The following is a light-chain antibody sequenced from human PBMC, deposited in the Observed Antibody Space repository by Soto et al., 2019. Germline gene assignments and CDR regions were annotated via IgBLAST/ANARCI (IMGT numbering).Light chain of an antibody. CDR2: GAS. CDR3: QQYGRSPRT. Sequence: EIVLTQSPGTLSLYPGERATLSCRASQSVSSSYLAWYQQKPGQAPRLLIYGASSRATGIPDRFSGGGSGTDFSLTISRLEPEDFAVYYCQQYGRSPRTFGQGTKVEIK. J-gene: IGKJ1*01. CDR1: QSVSSSY. V-gene: IGKV3-20*01.